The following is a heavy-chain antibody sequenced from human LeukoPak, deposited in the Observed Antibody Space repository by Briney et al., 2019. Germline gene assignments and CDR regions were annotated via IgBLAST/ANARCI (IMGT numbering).Heavy chain of an antibody. CDR2: INHSGST. CDR3: ARGGRERYRYSGSYYGAYYYYYYMDV. V-gene: IGHV4-34*01. CDR1: GGSFSGYY. D-gene: IGHD1-26*01. Sequence: SETLSLTCAVYGGSFSGYYWSWIRQPPGKGLEWIGEINHSGSTNYNPSLKSRVTISVDTSKNQFSLKLSSVTAADTAVYYCARGGRERYRYSGSYYGAYYYYYYMDVWGKGTTVTVSS. J-gene: IGHJ6*03.